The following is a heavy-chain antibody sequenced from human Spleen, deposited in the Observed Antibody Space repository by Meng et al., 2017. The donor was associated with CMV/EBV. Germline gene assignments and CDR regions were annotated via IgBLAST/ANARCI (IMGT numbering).Heavy chain of an antibody. V-gene: IGHV3-11*01. D-gene: IGHD6-6*01. CDR1: GFMFSDYH. CDR3: ARDSIAARPGY. CDR2: IRSSGNGI. Sequence: GGSLRLSCVASGFMFSDYHMSWIRQAPGKGLEWVSYIRSSGNGIYYADSVKGRFTISRDNTKNSLYLQMNSLRAEDTAVYYCARDSIAARPGYWGQGTLVTVSS. J-gene: IGHJ4*02.